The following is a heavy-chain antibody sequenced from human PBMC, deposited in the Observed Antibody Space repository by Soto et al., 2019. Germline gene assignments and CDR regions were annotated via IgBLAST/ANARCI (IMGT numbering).Heavy chain of an antibody. J-gene: IGHJ5*02. D-gene: IGHD6-13*01. CDR2: IRSKAYGGTT. Sequence: GGSLRLSCTASGFTFGDYAMSWVRQAPGKGLEWVGFIRSKAYGGTTEYAASVKGRFTISRDDSKSIAYLQMNSLKTEDTAVYYCTRDGIAPPNWFDPWGQGTLVTVSS. CDR1: GFTFGDYA. CDR3: TRDGIAPPNWFDP. V-gene: IGHV3-49*04.